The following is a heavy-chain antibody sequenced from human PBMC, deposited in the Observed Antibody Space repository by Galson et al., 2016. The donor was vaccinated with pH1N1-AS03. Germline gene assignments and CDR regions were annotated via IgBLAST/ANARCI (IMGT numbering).Heavy chain of an antibody. J-gene: IGHJ6*02. CDR2: IFYIGDT. D-gene: IGHD2-15*01. CDR3: GRHLRSSYSMDV. Sequence: SETLSLTCTVSGGSVTGYYWTWIRQPPGKGLEWIGQIFYIGDTLYTPSLRGRVTMSVDTSKNQLSLRLSSVTAADTAVYYCGRHLRSSYSMDVWGQWTTVTVSS. V-gene: IGHV4-59*08. CDR1: GGSVTGYY.